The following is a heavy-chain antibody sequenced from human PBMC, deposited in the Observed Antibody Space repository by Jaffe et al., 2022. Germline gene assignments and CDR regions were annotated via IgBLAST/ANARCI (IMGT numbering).Heavy chain of an antibody. CDR2: MNPNSGNT. CDR1: GYTFTSYD. V-gene: IGHV1-8*01. D-gene: IGHD2-15*01. J-gene: IGHJ6*03. Sequence: QVQLVQSGAEVKKPGASVKVSCKASGYTFTSYDINWVRQATGQGLEWMGWMNPNSGNTGYAQKFQGRVTMTRNTSISTAYMELSSLRSEDTAVYYCARPGYCSGGSCSRRQSPHYYYYMDVWGKGTTVTVSS. CDR3: ARPGYCSGGSCSRRQSPHYYYYMDV.